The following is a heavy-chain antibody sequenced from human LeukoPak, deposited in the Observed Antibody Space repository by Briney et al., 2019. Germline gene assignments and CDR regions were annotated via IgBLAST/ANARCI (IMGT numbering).Heavy chain of an antibody. CDR1: GGSISSSRYY. Sequence: PSETLSLTCTVSGGSISSSRYYWGWIRQPPGKGLEWIGSIYYSGSTYYNPSLKSRLTISVDTSNNQFSLKLSSVTAADTAVYYCAREGRALADLPTSDYWGQGTLVTVSS. J-gene: IGHJ4*02. CDR2: IYYSGST. D-gene: IGHD6-25*01. CDR3: AREGRALADLPTSDY. V-gene: IGHV4-39*07.